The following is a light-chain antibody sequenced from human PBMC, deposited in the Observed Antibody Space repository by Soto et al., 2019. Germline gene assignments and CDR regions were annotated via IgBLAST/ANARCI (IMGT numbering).Light chain of an antibody. CDR1: QSVSSN. V-gene: IGKV3-15*01. CDR2: GAS. Sequence: EIVMTQSPATLSVSPGERATLSCRASQSVSSNLAWYQQKPGQAPRLLIYGASTRATGIPARFSGSRPGTEFSLTINSLQAEDFALYYCQQYNNWPPYTFGQGTKLEIK. J-gene: IGKJ2*01. CDR3: QQYNNWPPYT.